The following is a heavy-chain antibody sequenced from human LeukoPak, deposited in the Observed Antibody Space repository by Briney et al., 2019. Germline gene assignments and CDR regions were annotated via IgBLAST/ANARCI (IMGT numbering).Heavy chain of an antibody. Sequence: SETLSLTCAVYGGSFSGYSWNWIRQPPVKGLEWIGEINHSGGTNYNPSLKSRVTISVDTSKKQFSLKLSSVTAADTAVYYCARGVDSYGVWGQGPLVTVSS. V-gene: IGHV4-34*01. D-gene: IGHD3-10*01. CDR1: GGSFSGYS. J-gene: IGHJ4*02. CDR2: INHSGGT. CDR3: ARGVDSYGV.